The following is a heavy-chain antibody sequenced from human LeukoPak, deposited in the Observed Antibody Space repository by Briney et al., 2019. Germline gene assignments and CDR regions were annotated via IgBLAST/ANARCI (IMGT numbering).Heavy chain of an antibody. CDR3: ARGEKVLDYFDY. CDR1: GGSISSRNYY. D-gene: IGHD3-16*01. CDR2: ISDSGNT. V-gene: IGHV4-39*01. J-gene: IGHJ4*02. Sequence: PSETLSLTCTVTGGSISSRNYYWGWIRQPPGEGLEWIGKISDSGNTYYSPSLRSRVTISIDTSKNQFSLKLSPVTATDTAVYCARGEKVLDYFDYWGQGTLVTVSS.